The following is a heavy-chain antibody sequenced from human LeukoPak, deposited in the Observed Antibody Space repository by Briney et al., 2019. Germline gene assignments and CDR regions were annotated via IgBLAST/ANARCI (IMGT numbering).Heavy chain of an antibody. CDR3: AGSIWVGAFDI. V-gene: IGHV1-69*05. D-gene: IGHD2-15*01. J-gene: IGHJ3*02. Sequence: SVKVSCKASGGTFRFHAISWVRQAPGQGLEWMGGIIPIFGTANYAQKFQGRVTITTDESTSTAYMELSSLRSEDTAVYYCAGSIWVGAFDIWGQGTMVTVSS. CDR1: GGTFRFHA. CDR2: IIPIFGTA.